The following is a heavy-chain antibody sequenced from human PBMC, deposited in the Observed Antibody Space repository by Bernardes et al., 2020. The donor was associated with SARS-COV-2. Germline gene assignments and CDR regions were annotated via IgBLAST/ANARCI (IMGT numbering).Heavy chain of an antibody. V-gene: IGHV4-4*07. CDR3: ARLKSIMITVGGVPMGWFDP. CDR1: GFSISSYY. J-gene: IGHJ5*02. Sequence: SETLSLTCTVSGFSISSYYLIWIRQPAGKGLEWIWRIYTSGSTNYNPSLKSRVTMSVDTSKNQFSLNLIFVTDADTAVYYCARLKSIMITVGGVPMGWFDPGGKGNLVTVYS. D-gene: IGHD3-16*01. CDR2: IYTSGST.